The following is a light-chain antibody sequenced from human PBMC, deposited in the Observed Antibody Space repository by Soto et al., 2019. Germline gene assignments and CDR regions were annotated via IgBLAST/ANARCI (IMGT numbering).Light chain of an antibody. CDR1: QSVSSY. CDR3: QQRSNWLT. V-gene: IGKV3-11*01. CDR2: DAS. Sequence: EIVLTQSPATLSLSPGERATLSYRASQSVSSYLAWYQQKPGQAPRLLIYDASNRATGIPARFSGSGSGTDFTLTFSSLEPEDFAVYYCQQRSNWLTFGGGTKVDIK. J-gene: IGKJ4*01.